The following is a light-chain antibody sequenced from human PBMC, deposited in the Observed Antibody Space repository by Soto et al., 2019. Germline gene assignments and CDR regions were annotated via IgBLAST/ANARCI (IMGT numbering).Light chain of an antibody. Sequence: QSARTQPPSASGSHGQSVTISCTGTSSDIGGYNYVSWYRQHPGKAPKLMIFEVSKRPSGVPDRFSGSKVGNTASLTVSGLQTEDEAGYYCSAFAGRNKLLFGGWTMLAVL. V-gene: IGLV2-8*01. CDR3: SAFAGRNKLL. J-gene: IGLJ3*02. CDR1: SSDIGGYNY. CDR2: EVS.